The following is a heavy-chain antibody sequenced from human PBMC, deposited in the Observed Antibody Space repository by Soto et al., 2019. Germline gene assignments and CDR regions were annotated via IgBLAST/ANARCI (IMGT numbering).Heavy chain of an antibody. V-gene: IGHV4-30-2*01. Sequence: SETLSLTCTVSGGSISSGGYSWSWIRQPPGKGLEWIGYIYHSGSTYYNPSLKSRVTISVDRSKNQFSLKLSSVTAADLAVYYCHRVTDFWGPGTLVNVAS. CDR3: HRVTDF. J-gene: IGHJ1*01. CDR1: GGSISSGGYS. CDR2: IYHSGST.